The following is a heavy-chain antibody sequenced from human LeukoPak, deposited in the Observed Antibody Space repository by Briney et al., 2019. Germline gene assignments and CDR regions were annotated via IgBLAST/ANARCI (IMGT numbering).Heavy chain of an antibody. D-gene: IGHD1-26*01. CDR1: GYTFTSYA. CDR2: INAGNGNT. Sequence: ASVKVSCKASGYTFTSYAMHWVRQAPGQRLEWMGWINAGNGNTKYSQKFQGRVTITRGTSASTAYMELSSLRSDDTAVYYCARDRGGSYGAFDIWGQGTMVTVSS. J-gene: IGHJ3*02. CDR3: ARDRGGSYGAFDI. V-gene: IGHV1-3*01.